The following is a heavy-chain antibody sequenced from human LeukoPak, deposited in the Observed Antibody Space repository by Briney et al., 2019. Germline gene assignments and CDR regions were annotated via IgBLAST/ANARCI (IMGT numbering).Heavy chain of an antibody. J-gene: IGHJ4*02. CDR3: ARTHYYDSSGYDPEFDY. Sequence: ASVKVSCKASGYTFTGYYMHWVRQAPGQGLEWMGIINPSGGSTSYAQKFQGRVTMTRDTSTSTVYMELSSLRSEDTAVYYCARTHYYDSSGYDPEFDYWGQGTLVTVCS. CDR1: GYTFTGYY. D-gene: IGHD3-22*01. V-gene: IGHV1-46*01. CDR2: INPSGGST.